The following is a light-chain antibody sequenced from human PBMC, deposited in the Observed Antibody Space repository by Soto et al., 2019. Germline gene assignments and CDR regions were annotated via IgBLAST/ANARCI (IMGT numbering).Light chain of an antibody. CDR2: EVR. V-gene: IGLV2-14*01. J-gene: IGLJ3*02. CDR1: SSDVGGHNY. CDR3: SAYTTTSTLRV. Sequence: QSALTQPASVSGSPGQSITISCTGTSSDVGGHNYVSWYQQHPGKAPKLLIYEVRVRPSGVSIRFSGSKSANTASLTISGLQAEDEAYYYRSAYTTTSTLRVFGGGTKLTVL.